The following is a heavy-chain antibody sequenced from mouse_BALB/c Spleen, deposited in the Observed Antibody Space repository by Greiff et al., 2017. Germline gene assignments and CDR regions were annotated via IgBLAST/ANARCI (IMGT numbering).Heavy chain of an antibody. CDR2: INPSTGYT. J-gene: IGHJ4*01. CDR1: GYTFTSYW. Sequence: QVQLQQSGAELAKPGASVKMSCKASGYTFTSYWMHWVKQRPGQGLEWIGYINPSTGYTEYNQKFKDKATLTADKSSSTAYMQLSSLTSEDSAVYYCARTKLGYDAGDYYAMDYWGQGTSVTVSS. D-gene: IGHD2-2*01. CDR3: ARTKLGYDAGDYYAMDY. V-gene: IGHV1-7*01.